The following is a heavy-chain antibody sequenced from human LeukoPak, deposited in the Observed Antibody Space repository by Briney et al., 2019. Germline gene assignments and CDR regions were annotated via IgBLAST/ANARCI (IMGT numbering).Heavy chain of an antibody. CDR3: ARVSSGY. J-gene: IGHJ4*02. CDR2: TRNKANSYTT. V-gene: IGHV3-72*01. CDR1: GFTFSDHY. Sequence: GGSLRLSCAASGFTFSDHYMDWVRQAPGKGLEWVGRTRNKANSYTTEYAASVKGRFTISRGDSKNSLYLQMNSLKTEDTAVYYCARVSSGYWGQGTLVTVSS.